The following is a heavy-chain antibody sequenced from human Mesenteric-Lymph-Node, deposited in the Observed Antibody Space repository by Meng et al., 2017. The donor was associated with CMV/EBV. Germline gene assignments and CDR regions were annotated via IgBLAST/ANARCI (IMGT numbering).Heavy chain of an antibody. Sequence: GGSLRLSCAASGFTFSSYAMHWVRQAPGKGLEWVAVISYDGSNKYYADSVKGRFTISRDNSKNTLYLQMNSLRAEDTAVYYCARDLRKTVTTFVVENYYGMDVWGQGTTVTVSS. CDR2: ISYDGSNK. CDR3: ARDLRKTVTTFVVENYYGMDV. V-gene: IGHV3-30-3*01. D-gene: IGHD4-11*01. CDR1: GFTFSSYA. J-gene: IGHJ6*02.